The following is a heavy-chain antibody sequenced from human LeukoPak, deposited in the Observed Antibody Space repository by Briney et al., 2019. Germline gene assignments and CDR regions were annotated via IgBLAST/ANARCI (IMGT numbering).Heavy chain of an antibody. CDR2: ISAYNGNT. Sequence: ASVKVSCKASGYTFTSYGISWVRQAPGQGLEWMGWISAYNGNTNYAQKLQGRVTMTRDTSISTAYMELSRLRSDDTAVYYCARDSDYYDSSGYDMYYFDYWGQGTLVTVSS. D-gene: IGHD3-22*01. CDR1: GYTFTSYG. V-gene: IGHV1-18*01. J-gene: IGHJ4*02. CDR3: ARDSDYYDSSGYDMYYFDY.